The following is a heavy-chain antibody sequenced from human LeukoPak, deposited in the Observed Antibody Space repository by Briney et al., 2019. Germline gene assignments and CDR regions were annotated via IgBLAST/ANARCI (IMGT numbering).Heavy chain of an antibody. CDR1: GFTFSRHW. CDR3: ARGPDFGDRLDYFDY. D-gene: IGHD4-17*01. V-gene: IGHV3-7*01. Sequence: GGSLRLSCAASGFTFSRHWMGWVREAPGKGLEWVASIKQDGSQYYMDSVKGRFFISRDNAKNSVSLQMNSLRGEDTAVYYFARGPDFGDRLDYFDYWGQGTLVTVS. CDR2: IKQDGSQ. J-gene: IGHJ4*02.